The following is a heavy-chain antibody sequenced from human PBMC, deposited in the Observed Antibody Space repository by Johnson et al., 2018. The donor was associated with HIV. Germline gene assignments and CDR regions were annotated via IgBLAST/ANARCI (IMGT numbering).Heavy chain of an antibody. Sequence: QVQLVESGGGLVQPGWSLRLSCAASGFTFSSYAMHWVRQAPGKGLEYVSAISSNGGSTGYADSVKGRFTISRDNAKNSLYLQMNSLRAEDTALYYCARDIVAARGVIDAFDIWGQGTMVTVSS. D-gene: IGHD6-6*01. V-gene: IGHV3-64*04. J-gene: IGHJ3*02. CDR1: GFTFSSYA. CDR3: ARDIVAARGVIDAFDI. CDR2: ISSNGGST.